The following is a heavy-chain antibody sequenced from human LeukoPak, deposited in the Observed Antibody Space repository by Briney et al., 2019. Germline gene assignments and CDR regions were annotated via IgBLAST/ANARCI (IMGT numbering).Heavy chain of an antibody. CDR2: INSDGSIT. Sequence: GGSLRLSCAASGFTFSSHWMHWVRQAPGKGLVWVSRINSDGSITTYADSAQGRFTISRDNAKNSLYLQMNSLTAEDTAVYYCARQGNNWFDPWGQGTLVTVSS. CDR3: ARQGNNWFDP. CDR1: GFTFSSHW. J-gene: IGHJ5*02. V-gene: IGHV3-74*01.